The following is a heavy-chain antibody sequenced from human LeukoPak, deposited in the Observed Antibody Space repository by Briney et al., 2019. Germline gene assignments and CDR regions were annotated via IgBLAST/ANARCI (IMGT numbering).Heavy chain of an antibody. CDR3: ARDSYYDSSGYYSGLDY. Sequence: LSLTCTVSGGSISSYYWSWIRQPPGKGLEWIGYIYYSGSTNYNPSLKSRVTISVDTSKNQFSLKLSSVTAADTAVYYCARDSYYDSSGYYSGLDYWGQGTLVTVSS. D-gene: IGHD3-22*01. J-gene: IGHJ4*02. CDR1: GGSISSYY. V-gene: IGHV4-59*01. CDR2: IYYSGST.